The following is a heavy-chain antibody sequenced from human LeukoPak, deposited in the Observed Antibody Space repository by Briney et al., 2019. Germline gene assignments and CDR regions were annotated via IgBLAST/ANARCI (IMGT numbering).Heavy chain of an antibody. CDR1: GFSFRSFW. J-gene: IGHJ4*02. CDR3: ARVLWFGGIYYFDY. Sequence: PGGSLRLSCAASGFSFRSFWMSWVRQAPGKGLEWVASIKEDGSGKYYVESVKGRFTISRENARNSLYLQMNSLRAEDTAVYYCARVLWFGGIYYFDYWGQGTLVTVSS. D-gene: IGHD3-10*01. CDR2: IKEDGSGK. V-gene: IGHV3-7*04.